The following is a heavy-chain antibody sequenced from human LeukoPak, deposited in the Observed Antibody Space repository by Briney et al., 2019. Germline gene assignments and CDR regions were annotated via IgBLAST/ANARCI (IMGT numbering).Heavy chain of an antibody. Sequence: SETLSLTCAVYGGSFSGYYWSWIRQPPGKGLEWIGEINHSGSTNYNPSLKSRVTISVDTSKNQFSLKLSSVTAEDTAVYYCSYYDSPQWGQGTLVTVSS. V-gene: IGHV4-34*01. CDR3: SYYDSPQ. CDR1: GGSFSGYY. J-gene: IGHJ4*02. D-gene: IGHD3-22*01. CDR2: INHSGST.